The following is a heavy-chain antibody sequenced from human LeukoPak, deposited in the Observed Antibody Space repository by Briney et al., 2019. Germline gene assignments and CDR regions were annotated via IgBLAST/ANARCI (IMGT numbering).Heavy chain of an antibody. J-gene: IGHJ4*02. Sequence: GGSLRLSCAASGFTVISKHMSWVRQAPGKGLEWVSVIYSGGNTYYADSVKGRFTISRDNSKNTLYLQMNSLRAEDTAVYYCASRSCSGGGCSSDYWGQGTLVTVSS. V-gene: IGHV3-53*01. CDR3: ASRSCSGGGCSSDY. D-gene: IGHD2-15*01. CDR1: GFTVISKH. CDR2: IYSGGNT.